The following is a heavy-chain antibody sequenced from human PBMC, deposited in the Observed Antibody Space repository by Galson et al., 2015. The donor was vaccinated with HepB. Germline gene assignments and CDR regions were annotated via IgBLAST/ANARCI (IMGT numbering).Heavy chain of an antibody. CDR1: GFTFSSYG. D-gene: IGHD4-17*01. Sequence: SLRLSCAASGFTFSSYGMHWVRQAPGKGLEWVAVISYDGSHKYYADSVKGRFTISRDNSMNTLYLQMNSLRAEGTALYYCAKEVNTVATDYGMDVWGQGTTVTVSS. J-gene: IGHJ6*02. CDR3: AKEVNTVATDYGMDV. V-gene: IGHV3-30*18. CDR2: ISYDGSHK.